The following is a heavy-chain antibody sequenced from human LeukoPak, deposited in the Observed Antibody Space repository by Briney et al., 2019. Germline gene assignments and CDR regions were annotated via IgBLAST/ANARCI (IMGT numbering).Heavy chain of an antibody. CDR3: ARDRDTAMAHFDY. D-gene: IGHD5-18*01. CDR1: GYTFTGYY. CDR2: INPNSGGT. J-gene: IGHJ4*02. V-gene: IGHV1-2*02. Sequence: ASVKVSCKASGYTFTGYYMHWVRQAPGQGPEWMGWINPNSGGTNYAQKFQGRVTMTRDTSISTAYMELSRLRSDDTAVYYCARDRDTAMAHFDYWGQGTLVTVSS.